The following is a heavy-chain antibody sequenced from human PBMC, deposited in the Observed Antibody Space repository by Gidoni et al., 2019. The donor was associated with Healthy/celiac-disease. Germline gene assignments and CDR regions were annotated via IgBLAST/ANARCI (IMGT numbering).Heavy chain of an antibody. J-gene: IGHJ4*02. Sequence: QVQLVESGGGVVQPGRSLRISWAASGFTFSSYGMHWVRQAPGKGLEWVAVISYDGSNKYYADSVKGRFTISRDNSKNTLYLQMNSLRAEDTAVYYCAKDPPGGDTRTDYWGQGTLVTVSS. V-gene: IGHV3-30*18. CDR1: GFTFSSYG. CDR3: AKDPPGGDTRTDY. D-gene: IGHD3-10*01. CDR2: ISYDGSNK.